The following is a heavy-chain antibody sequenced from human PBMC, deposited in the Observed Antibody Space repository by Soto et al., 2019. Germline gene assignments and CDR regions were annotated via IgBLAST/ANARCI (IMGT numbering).Heavy chain of an antibody. CDR2: ISATGRT. CDR3: ARDQSGAADI. D-gene: IGHD7-27*01. CDR1: GDSMSSYY. Sequence: VQLQESGPGLVEPSETLSLTCTVSGDSMSSYYWNWIRQPAGKGLEWIGRISATGRTSYMSSLKSRITLSVDTSKNQFSMNLKVVTAADTAVYFCARDQSGAADIWGQGTMVTVS. J-gene: IGHJ3*02. V-gene: IGHV4-4*07.